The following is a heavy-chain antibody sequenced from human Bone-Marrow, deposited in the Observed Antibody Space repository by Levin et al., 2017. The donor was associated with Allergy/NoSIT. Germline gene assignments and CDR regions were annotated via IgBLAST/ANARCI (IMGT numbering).Heavy chain of an antibody. CDR3: ARVIDIVEGRDGLDI. D-gene: IGHD5-12*01. V-gene: IGHV3-72*01. CDR1: GFIFSDYY. CDR2: IRKKPNSYTT. J-gene: IGHJ3*02. Sequence: GGSLRLSCAASGFIFSDYYMDWVRQAPGKGLEWVGRIRKKPNSYTTEYAASVKGRFTISRDDSKNSLYLQVNSLKTEDTAVYYCARVIDIVEGRDGLDIWGQGTMVTVSS.